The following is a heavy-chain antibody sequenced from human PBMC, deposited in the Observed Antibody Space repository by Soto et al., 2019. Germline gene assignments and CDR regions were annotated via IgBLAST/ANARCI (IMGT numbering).Heavy chain of an antibody. Sequence: ASVKVSCKASGYTFTSYYMHWVRQAPGQGLEWMGIINPSGGSTSYAQKFQGRVTMTRDTSTSTVYMELSSLRSEDTAVYYCARVPGPYYDFWSGPGGWFDPWGQGTLVTV. J-gene: IGHJ5*02. V-gene: IGHV1-46*01. CDR2: INPSGGST. CDR1: GYTFTSYY. CDR3: ARVPGPYYDFWSGPGGWFDP. D-gene: IGHD3-3*01.